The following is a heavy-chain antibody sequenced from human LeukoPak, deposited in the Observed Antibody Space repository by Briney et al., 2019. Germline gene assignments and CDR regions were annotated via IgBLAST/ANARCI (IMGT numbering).Heavy chain of an antibody. CDR3: ARAPSFSYSGSYSGWFDP. V-gene: IGHV4-34*01. J-gene: IGHJ5*02. CDR1: GGSFSGYY. D-gene: IGHD1-26*01. Sequence: SETLSLTCAVYGGSFSGYYWSWIRQPPGKGLEWIGEINHSGSTNYNPSLKSRVTISVNTSKNQFSLKLSSVTAADTAVYYCARAPSFSYSGSYSGWFDPWGQGTQVTVSS. CDR2: INHSGST.